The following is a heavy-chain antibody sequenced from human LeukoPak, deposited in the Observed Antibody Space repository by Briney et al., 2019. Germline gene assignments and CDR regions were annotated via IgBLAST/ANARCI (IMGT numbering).Heavy chain of an antibody. Sequence: SETLSLTCTVSGYSISSGYYWGWIRQPPGKGLEWIGSIYYSGSTYYNPSLKSRVTISVDTSKNQFSLKLGSVTAADTAVYYCARDITGSFDYWGQGNLVTVSS. D-gene: IGHD1-14*01. CDR1: GYSISSGYY. CDR2: IYYSGST. V-gene: IGHV4-38-2*02. J-gene: IGHJ4*02. CDR3: ARDITGSFDY.